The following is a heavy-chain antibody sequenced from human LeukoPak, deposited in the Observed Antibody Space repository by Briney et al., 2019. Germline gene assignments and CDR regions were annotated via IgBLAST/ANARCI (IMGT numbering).Heavy chain of an antibody. CDR1: GFTFRNYG. CDR2: ISPRGGGT. Sequence: GGSLRLSCAASGFTFRNYGMNWVRQAPGKGLEWLSGISPRGGGTYYADSVKGRFTISRDDSKNMLSLQMNSLRVEDTAVYYCARDLAWGAFDYWGQGALVTVSS. V-gene: IGHV3-23*01. CDR3: ARDLAWGAFDY. D-gene: IGHD7-27*01. J-gene: IGHJ4*02.